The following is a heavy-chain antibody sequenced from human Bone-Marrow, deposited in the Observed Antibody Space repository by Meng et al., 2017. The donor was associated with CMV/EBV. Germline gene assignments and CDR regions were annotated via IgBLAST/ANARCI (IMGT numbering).Heavy chain of an antibody. Sequence: ASVKVSCKASGYTFTSYDINWVRQATGQGLEWMGWMNPNSGNTGYAQKFQGRVTITRNTSISTAYMELSSLRSDDTAVYYCARRRRITIFGVVPRGYFDYWGQGTLVTVSS. CDR3: ARRRRITIFGVVPRGYFDY. D-gene: IGHD3-3*01. J-gene: IGHJ4*02. CDR1: GYTFTSYD. CDR2: MNPNSGNT. V-gene: IGHV1-8*03.